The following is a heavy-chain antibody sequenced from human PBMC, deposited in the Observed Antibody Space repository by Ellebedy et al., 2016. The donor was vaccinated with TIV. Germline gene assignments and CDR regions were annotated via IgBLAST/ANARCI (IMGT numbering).Heavy chain of an antibody. J-gene: IGHJ4*02. D-gene: IGHD3-10*01. CDR3: AKSKYESGINPNTLNY. Sequence: PGGSLRLSCVASGLTFKIYAMSWVRQAPGKGLEWVSSIDSSEGTTYYADSVKGRFTISRDNSKNALHLEMNSLRPDDTAVYFCAKSKYESGINPNTLNYWGQGTPVTVSS. CDR1: GLTFKIYA. CDR2: IDSSEGTT. V-gene: IGHV3-23*01.